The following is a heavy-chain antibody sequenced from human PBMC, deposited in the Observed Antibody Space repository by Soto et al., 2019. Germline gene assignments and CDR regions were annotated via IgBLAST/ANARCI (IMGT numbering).Heavy chain of an antibody. J-gene: IGHJ6*02. V-gene: IGHV4-59*06. CDR3: ARVCGGDCHYGMDV. D-gene: IGHD2-21*02. CDR1: GGSISSYY. CDR2: IYYSGST. Sequence: TSETLSLTCTVSGGSISSYYWSWIRQHPGKGLEWIGYIYYSGSTYYNPSLKSRVTISVDTSKNQFSLKLSSVTAADTAVYYCARVCGGDCHYGMDVWGQGTTVTVSS.